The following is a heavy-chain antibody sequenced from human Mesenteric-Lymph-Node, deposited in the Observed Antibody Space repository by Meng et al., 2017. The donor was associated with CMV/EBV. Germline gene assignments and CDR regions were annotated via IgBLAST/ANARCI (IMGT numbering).Heavy chain of an antibody. J-gene: IGHJ4*02. D-gene: IGHD1-7*01. CDR1: GYTFTAYY. CDR2: INPNSGGT. V-gene: IGHV1-2*02. Sequence: ASVKVSCKASGYTFTAYYIHWLRQAPGQGLEWMGWINPNSGGTLYAQTFQGRVTMTRDTSISTGYMELSRLRSDDTAVYYCARGGGAGTTSFGYWGQGTLVTVSS. CDR3: ARGGGAGTTSFGY.